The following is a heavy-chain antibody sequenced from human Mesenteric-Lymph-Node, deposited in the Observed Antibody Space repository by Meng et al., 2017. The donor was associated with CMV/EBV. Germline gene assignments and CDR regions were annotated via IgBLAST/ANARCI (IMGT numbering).Heavy chain of an antibody. CDR1: GTTFNSYT. J-gene: IGHJ4*02. D-gene: IGHD2-21*01. V-gene: IGHV1-69*02. CDR3: VIVMPNTDFNH. Sequence: SRKASGTTFNSYTISWVRQAPGQGLEWMGRIIPILDIASYAHRFQDRVTFTVDKATTTAYMELSSLRSEDTAMYYCVIVMPNTDFNHWGQGTLVTVSS. CDR2: IIPILDIA.